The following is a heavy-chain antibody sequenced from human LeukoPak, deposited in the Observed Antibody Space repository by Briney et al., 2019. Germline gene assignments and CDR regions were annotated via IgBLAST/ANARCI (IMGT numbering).Heavy chain of an antibody. V-gene: IGHV4-59*01. CDR1: GFTFDDYA. Sequence: GSLRLSCAASGFTFDDYAMHWVRQAPGKGLEWIGYVYYSGSTSYNHSLKSRVSISVDTSKNQLSLELRSVTAADTAVYYCARGPPLEWLFLDYWGQGTLVTVSS. D-gene: IGHD3-3*01. J-gene: IGHJ4*02. CDR3: ARGPPLEWLFLDY. CDR2: VYYSGST.